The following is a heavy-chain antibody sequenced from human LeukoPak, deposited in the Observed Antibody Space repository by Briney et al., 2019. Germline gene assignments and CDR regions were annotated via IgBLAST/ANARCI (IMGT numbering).Heavy chain of an antibody. V-gene: IGHV7-4-1*02. CDR3: ARDVGYYDSSGYYLRGFDP. Sequence: ASLKVSCKASGYTFTSYSIYWVRQAPGQGLEWMGWIDSQTGNPTYAQGFTGRVVFSLDTSVTTACLQISSLKAEYSPVYYCARDVGYYDSSGYYLRGFDPWGQGTLVTVSS. D-gene: IGHD3-22*01. CDR1: GYTFTSYS. J-gene: IGHJ5*02. CDR2: IDSQTGNP.